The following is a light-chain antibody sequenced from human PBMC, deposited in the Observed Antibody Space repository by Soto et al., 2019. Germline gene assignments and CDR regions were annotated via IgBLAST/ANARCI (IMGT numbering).Light chain of an antibody. Sequence: QSVLTQPPSASGTPGQRVTISCSGSSSNIGSNTVNWYQLLPGTAPKLLIYRNNERPSGVPDRFSGSKSGTSASLAISGLLSEDEADYYCAAWDDSLNGYVFGTGTKLTVL. CDR2: RNN. V-gene: IGLV1-44*01. CDR3: AAWDDSLNGYV. J-gene: IGLJ1*01. CDR1: SSNIGSNT.